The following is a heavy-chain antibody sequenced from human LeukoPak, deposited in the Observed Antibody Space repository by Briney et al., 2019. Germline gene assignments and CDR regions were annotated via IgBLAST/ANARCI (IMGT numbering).Heavy chain of an antibody. CDR3: ARVPTIFGVVIIRDYYYYGMDV. D-gene: IGHD3-3*01. V-gene: IGHV1-8*01. CDR2: MNPNSGNT. Sequence: SVKVSCKASGYTFTSYDINWVRQATGQGLEWMGWMNPNSGNTRYAQKFQGRVTMTRNTSISTAYMELSSLRSEDTAVYYCARVPTIFGVVIIRDYYYYGMDVWGQGTTVTVSS. J-gene: IGHJ6*02. CDR1: GYTFTSYD.